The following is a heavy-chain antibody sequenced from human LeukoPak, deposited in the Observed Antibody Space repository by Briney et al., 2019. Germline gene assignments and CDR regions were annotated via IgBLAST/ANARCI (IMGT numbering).Heavy chain of an antibody. Sequence: GGSLRLSCAASGFTFSYFWMSWVRQAPGRGLDWVANIKEDRSEQYYVDSVKGRFTISRDNAKNSLYLQMNSLRAEDTAVYYCARMRSYCSGGSCPKAHTFDIWGQGTMVTVS. V-gene: IGHV3-7*01. CDR3: ARMRSYCSGGSCPKAHTFDI. CDR1: GFTFSYFW. CDR2: IKEDRSEQ. J-gene: IGHJ3*02. D-gene: IGHD2-15*01.